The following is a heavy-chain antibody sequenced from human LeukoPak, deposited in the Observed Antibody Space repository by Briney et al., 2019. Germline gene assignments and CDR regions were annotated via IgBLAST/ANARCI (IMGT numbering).Heavy chain of an antibody. CDR2: ISGSGAST. CDR1: GFTFSIYA. V-gene: IGHV3-23*01. CDR3: AKKGSPGYYYYYIDV. Sequence: GGSLRLSCAASGFTFSIYAMSWVRQAPGKGLEWVSTISGSGASTYYADSVKGRFTISRDNSQNTLYLQMNSLRVEDTAVYYCAKKGSPGYYYYYIDVWGKGTTVTVSS. D-gene: IGHD3-10*01. J-gene: IGHJ6*03.